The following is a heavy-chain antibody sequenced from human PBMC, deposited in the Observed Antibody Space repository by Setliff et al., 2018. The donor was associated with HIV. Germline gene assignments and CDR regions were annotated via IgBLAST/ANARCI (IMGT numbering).Heavy chain of an antibody. J-gene: IGHJ5*02. D-gene: IGHD1-26*01. CDR1: GFIFSSHS. Sequence: GGSLRLSCAASGFIFSSHSMNWVRQAPGKGLEWVGRIKSKIDGGTTDYAAPVKGRFTISRDDSKNTLYLQMNSLKTEDTAVYYCTTGEGGTYRYNYFDPWGQGTLVTVSS. CDR2: IKSKIDGGTT. V-gene: IGHV3-15*01. CDR3: TTGEGGTYRYNYFDP.